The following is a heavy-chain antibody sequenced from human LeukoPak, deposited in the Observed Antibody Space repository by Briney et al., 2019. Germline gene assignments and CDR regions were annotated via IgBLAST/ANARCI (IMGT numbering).Heavy chain of an antibody. CDR2: MNPNSGNT. CDR1: GYTFTSYD. J-gene: IGHJ6*02. V-gene: IGHV1-8*01. Sequence: ASVNVSCKASGYTFTSYDINWVRQATGRGLEWMGWMNPNSGNTGYAQKFQGRVTMTRNTSISTAYMELSSLRSEDTAVYYCARGGACSGGSCYSYYYYGMDVWGQGTTVTVSS. CDR3: ARGGACSGGSCYSYYYYGMDV. D-gene: IGHD2-15*01.